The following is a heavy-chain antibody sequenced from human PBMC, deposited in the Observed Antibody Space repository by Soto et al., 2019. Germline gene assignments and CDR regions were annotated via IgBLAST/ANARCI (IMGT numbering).Heavy chain of an antibody. Sequence: PGGSLRLSCAASGFTFSSYSMNWVRQAPGKGLEWGSSISSSSGYIYYADSVKGRFTISRDNAKNSLYLQMNSLRAEDTAVYYRARVNLGYFNTAICYDDQWREGTLVTV. CDR3: ARVNLGYFNTAICYDDQ. D-gene: IGHD5-18*01. J-gene: IGHJ4*03. CDR2: ISSSSGYI. V-gene: IGHV3-21*01. CDR1: GFTFSSYS.